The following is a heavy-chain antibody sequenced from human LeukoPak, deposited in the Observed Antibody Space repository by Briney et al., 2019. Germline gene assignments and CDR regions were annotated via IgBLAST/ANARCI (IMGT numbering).Heavy chain of an antibody. J-gene: IGHJ4*02. CDR2: IWYDGSNK. CDR1: GFTFSSYG. D-gene: IGHD2-8*01. CDR3: AKSRGSLYLFDY. V-gene: IGHV3-33*06. Sequence: GRSLRRSCAASGFTFSSYGMHWVRQAPGKGLEWVAVIWYDGSNKYYADSVKGRFTISRDNSKNTLYLQMNSLRAEDTAVYYCAKSRGSLYLFDYWGQGTLVTVSS.